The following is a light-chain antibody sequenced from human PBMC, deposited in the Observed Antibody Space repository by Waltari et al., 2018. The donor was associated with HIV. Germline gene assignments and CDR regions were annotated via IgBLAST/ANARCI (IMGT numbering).Light chain of an antibody. J-gene: IGKJ2*01. CDR1: QSVRSSY. CDR3: QQYGSVYT. CDR2: GAS. V-gene: IGKV3-20*01. Sequence: EIVLTTSPSTLSLSPGERATLSCRASQSVRSSYLAWYQQKPGQAPRLLIYGASSRATGIPDRFSGSGSGSECPLTISRLEPEDFAVHYCQQYGSVYTFGQGTKLEIK.